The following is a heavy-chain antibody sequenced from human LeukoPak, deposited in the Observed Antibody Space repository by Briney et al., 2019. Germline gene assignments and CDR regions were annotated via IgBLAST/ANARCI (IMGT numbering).Heavy chain of an antibody. D-gene: IGHD3-22*01. CDR3: ARVRDYYDSSGYYHFDY. CDR2: ISAYNGNT. Sequence: GASVKVSCKASGYTFTSYGISWVRQAPGQGLEWMGWISAYNGNTNYAQKLQGRVTMTTDTSTSTAYMELRSLRSDDTAVYYCARVRDYYDSSGYYHFDYWGQGTLVTVSS. V-gene: IGHV1-18*01. J-gene: IGHJ4*02. CDR1: GYTFTSYG.